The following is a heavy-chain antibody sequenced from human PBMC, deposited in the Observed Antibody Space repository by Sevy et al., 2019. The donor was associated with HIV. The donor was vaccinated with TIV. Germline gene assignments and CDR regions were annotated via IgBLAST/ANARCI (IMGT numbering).Heavy chain of an antibody. CDR1: GLTFSNYW. Sequence: GGSLRRSCVVSGLTFSNYWMTWVRQAPGKGLEWVANIKEDGSEKYYLFSVKDRFTISRDNAKNSLFLQMNSLRVDDTGVYYCATGAGLWGQGTLVTVSS. J-gene: IGHJ4*02. D-gene: IGHD6-19*01. CDR3: ATGAGL. V-gene: IGHV3-7*01. CDR2: IKEDGSEK.